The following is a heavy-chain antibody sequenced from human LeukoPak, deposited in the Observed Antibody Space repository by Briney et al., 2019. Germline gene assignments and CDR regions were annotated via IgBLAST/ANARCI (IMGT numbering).Heavy chain of an antibody. J-gene: IGHJ5*02. CDR1: GDSVSSNSAA. V-gene: IGHV6-1*01. CDR2: TYYRSKWYN. CDR3: AREESSGWYGHYNRFDP. D-gene: IGHD6-19*01. Sequence: SQTLSLTCAISGDSVSSNSAAWNWIRQSPSRGLEWLGRTYYRSKWYNDYAVSVKSRITINPDTSKNQFSLQLNSVTPEDTAVYYCAREESSGWYGHYNRFDPWGQGTLVTVSS.